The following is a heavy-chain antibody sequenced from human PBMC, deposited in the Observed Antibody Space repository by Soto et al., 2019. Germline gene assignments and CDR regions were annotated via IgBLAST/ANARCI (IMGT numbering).Heavy chain of an antibody. V-gene: IGHV4-34*01. Sequence: SETLSLTCAVYGGSFSGYYWSWIRQPPGKGLEWIGEINHSGSTNYNPSLKSRVTISVDTSKNQFSLKLSSVTAADTAVYYCARGERGEYFQHWGHGTLVTVSS. CDR3: ARGERGEYFQH. J-gene: IGHJ1*01. CDR2: INHSGST. D-gene: IGHD1-1*01. CDR1: GGSFSGYY.